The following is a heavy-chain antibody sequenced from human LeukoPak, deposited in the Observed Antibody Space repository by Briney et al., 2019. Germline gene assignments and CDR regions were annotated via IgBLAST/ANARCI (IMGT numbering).Heavy chain of an antibody. Sequence: PSETLSLTCAVSGGSISSGGYSWSWIRQPPGEGLEWIGYVYYSGSTNYNPSLKSRLTMFVDTSKSQFSLKLTSVTAADTAVYYCARVFGQTTLRDYVWGSYRYSGMDVWGQGTTVTVSS. J-gene: IGHJ6*02. CDR1: GGSISSGGYS. V-gene: IGHV4-61*08. CDR3: ARVFGQTTLRDYVWGSYRYSGMDV. D-gene: IGHD3-16*02. CDR2: VYYSGST.